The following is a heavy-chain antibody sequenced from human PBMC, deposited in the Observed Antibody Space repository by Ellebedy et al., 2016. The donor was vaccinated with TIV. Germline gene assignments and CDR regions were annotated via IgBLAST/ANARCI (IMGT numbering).Heavy chain of an antibody. CDR1: GFTFGNYW. D-gene: IGHD2-2*02. CDR3: ARPGEPDAIDY. CDR2: IKHDGSER. V-gene: IGHV3-7*03. Sequence: PGGSLRLSCAASGFTFGNYWMSWVRQAPGKGLEWVANIKHDGSERYYVDSVKGRFTISRDNAKNSLYLEMSSLRAEDTAVYYCARPGEPDAIDYWGQGILVTVSS. J-gene: IGHJ4*02.